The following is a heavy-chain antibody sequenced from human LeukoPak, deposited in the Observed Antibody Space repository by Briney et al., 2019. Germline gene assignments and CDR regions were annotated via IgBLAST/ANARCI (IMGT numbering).Heavy chain of an antibody. D-gene: IGHD3-10*01. CDR2: ISGDGGST. J-gene: IGHJ4*02. Sequence: PGGSLRLSCAASGFTFDDYAMHWVRQAPEKGLEWVSLISGDGGSTYYADSVKGRFTISRDNSKNSLYLQMNSLRTEDTALYYCAKDRFGELVLDYWGQGTLVTVSS. CDR3: AKDRFGELVLDY. CDR1: GFTFDDYA. V-gene: IGHV3-43*02.